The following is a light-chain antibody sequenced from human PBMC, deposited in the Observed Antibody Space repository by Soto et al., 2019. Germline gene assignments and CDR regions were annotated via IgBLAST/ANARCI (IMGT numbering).Light chain of an antibody. CDR1: QSINTW. Sequence: DIQMTQSPSTLSASVGDRVTITCRASQSINTWLAWYRQKPGKAPNLLIYKASSLESGVPSRFSGSGSGTEFTLTISSLQPDDFATYYCQQTTSFPLTFGGGTKVEIK. CDR2: KAS. CDR3: QQTTSFPLT. V-gene: IGKV1-5*03. J-gene: IGKJ4*01.